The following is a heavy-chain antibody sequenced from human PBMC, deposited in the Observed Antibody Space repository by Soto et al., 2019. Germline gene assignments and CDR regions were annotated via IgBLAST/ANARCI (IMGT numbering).Heavy chain of an antibody. J-gene: IGHJ5*02. CDR2: ISSSGSTI. CDR1: GFTFSDYY. CDR3: APNPEYSGYDSGDWFDP. D-gene: IGHD5-12*01. Sequence: GGSLRLSCAASGFTFSDYYMSWIRQAPGKGLEWVSYISSSGSTIYYADSVKGRFTISRDNAKNSLYLQMNSLRAEDTAVYYCAPNPEYSGYDSGDWFDPWGQGTLVTVSS. V-gene: IGHV3-11*01.